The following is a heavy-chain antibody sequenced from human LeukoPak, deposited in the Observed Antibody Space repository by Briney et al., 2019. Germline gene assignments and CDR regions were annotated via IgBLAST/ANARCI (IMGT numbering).Heavy chain of an antibody. V-gene: IGHV1-2*02. CDR1: GYTFTGYY. J-gene: IGHJ4*02. CDR3: ARGETSRPGYYFDY. CDR2: INPNSGGT. D-gene: IGHD2-2*01. Sequence: ASVKVSCKASGYTFTGYYMHWVRQAPGQGLEWMGWINPNSGGTNYAQKFQGRVTMTRDTSISTAYMELSRLRSDDTAVYYCARGETSRPGYYFDYWGQGTLVTVSS.